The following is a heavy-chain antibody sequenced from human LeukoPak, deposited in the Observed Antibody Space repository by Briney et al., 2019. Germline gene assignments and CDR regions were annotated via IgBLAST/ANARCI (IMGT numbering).Heavy chain of an antibody. CDR1: GYTFPNYG. CDR3: ATPAKGAYFYYYMDV. Sequence: ASVKVSCKASGYTFPNYGFPWVRQAPGQGLEWMGWISSYNGNTQYAQNFQGRLTLTTDTSTNTAYMDLRSLRSNDMAVYYCATPAKGAYFYYYMDVWGAGTTVTVSS. V-gene: IGHV1-18*03. D-gene: IGHD2-2*01. J-gene: IGHJ6*03. CDR2: ISSYNGNT.